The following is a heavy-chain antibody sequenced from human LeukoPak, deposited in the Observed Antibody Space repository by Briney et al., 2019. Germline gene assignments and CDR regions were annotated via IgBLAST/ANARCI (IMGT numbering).Heavy chain of an antibody. D-gene: IGHD1-7*01. CDR1: GFTFSNYA. CDR3: ASRWNYGASDAFDY. J-gene: IGHJ4*02. Sequence: PGGSLRLSCAASGFTFSNYAMHWVRQAPGKGLEWVAFISYGGSNTYYADSVRGRFTISRDNAKNSLYLQMNSLRAEDTAVYYCASRWNYGASDAFDYWGQGTLVTVSS. V-gene: IGHV3-30-3*01. CDR2: ISYGGSNT.